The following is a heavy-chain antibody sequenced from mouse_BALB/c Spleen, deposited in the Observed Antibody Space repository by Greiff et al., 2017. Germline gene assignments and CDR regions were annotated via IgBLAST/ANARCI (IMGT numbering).Heavy chain of an antibody. V-gene: IGHV1S137*01. CDR1: GYTFTDYA. D-gene: IGHD2-1*01. CDR3: ARDSYGNYGLFAY. J-gene: IGHJ3*01. Sequence: QVQLQQSGAELVRPGVSVKISCKGSGYTFTDYAMHWVKQSHAKSLEWIGVISTYYGDASYNQKFKGKATMTVDKSSSTAYMELARLTSEDSAIYYCARDSYGNYGLFAYWGQGTLVTVSA. CDR2: ISTYYGDA.